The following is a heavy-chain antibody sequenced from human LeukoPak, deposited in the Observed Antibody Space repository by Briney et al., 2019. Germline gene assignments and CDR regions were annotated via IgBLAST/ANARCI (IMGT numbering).Heavy chain of an antibody. CDR1: GGSISSGTYS. Sequence: SETLSLTCTVSGGSISSGTYSWGWIRQPPGKGLEWIGEINHSGSTYYNPSLKSRVTISVDTSKNQFSPKLSSVTAADTAVYYCARGTYYDFWSGYFNWFDPWGQGTLVTVSS. D-gene: IGHD3-3*01. CDR2: INHSGST. V-gene: IGHV4-39*07. J-gene: IGHJ5*02. CDR3: ARGTYYDFWSGYFNWFDP.